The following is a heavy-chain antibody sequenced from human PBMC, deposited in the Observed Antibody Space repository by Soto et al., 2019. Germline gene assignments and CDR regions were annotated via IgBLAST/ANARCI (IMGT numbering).Heavy chain of an antibody. CDR3: ARGAAAGFPFPDY. CDR1: GFTFSRYS. J-gene: IGHJ4*02. Sequence: PGGSLRLSCAASGFTFSRYSMNWVRQAPGKGLEWVSSIDSYSNFIYYADSVKGRFTISRDSAKNSLYLQMNSLRAEDTAVYYCARGAAAGFPFPDYWGQGTPVTVSS. CDR2: IDSYSNFI. D-gene: IGHD6-13*01. V-gene: IGHV3-21*01.